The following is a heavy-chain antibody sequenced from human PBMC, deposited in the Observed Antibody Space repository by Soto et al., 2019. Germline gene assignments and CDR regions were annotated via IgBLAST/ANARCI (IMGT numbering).Heavy chain of an antibody. J-gene: IGHJ6*02. CDR1: GFTFSDYF. Sequence: AGGSLRLSCVASGFTFSDYFMSWIRQAPGKGLEWVSYISSSGTTIYYAESMKGRFTISRDTAKNSLYLQMNSLRADDTAVFYCARGGGPYDMDVWGQGTTVTVSS. D-gene: IGHD3-16*01. CDR2: ISSSGTTI. CDR3: ARGGGPYDMDV. V-gene: IGHV3-11*01.